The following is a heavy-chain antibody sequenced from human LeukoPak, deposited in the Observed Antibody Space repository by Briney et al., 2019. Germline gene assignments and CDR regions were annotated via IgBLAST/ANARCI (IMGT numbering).Heavy chain of an antibody. D-gene: IGHD4-17*01. CDR1: GFTFSSYA. V-gene: IGHV3-23*01. CDR2: ISGSGGST. J-gene: IGHJ3*02. CDR3: AKEYGDGRSGVDAFDI. Sequence: GGSLRLSCAASGFTFSSYAMSWVRQAPGKGLEWVSAISGSGGSTYYADSVKGRFTISRDNSKNTLYLQMNSLRAEDTAVYYCAKEYGDGRSGVDAFDIWGQGTVVTVSS.